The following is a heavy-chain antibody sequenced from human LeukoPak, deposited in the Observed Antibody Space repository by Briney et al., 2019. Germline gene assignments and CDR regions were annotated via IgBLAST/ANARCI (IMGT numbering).Heavy chain of an antibody. CDR3: ARVYYYDSSGYLYYFDY. V-gene: IGHV4-30-4*01. Sequence: SETLSLTCTVSGGSISSGDYYWSWIRQPPGKGLEWIGYIYYSGSTYYNPSLKSRLTISVDTSKNQFSLKLSSVTAADTAVYYCARVYYYDSSGYLYYFDYWGQGTLVTVSS. J-gene: IGHJ4*02. CDR1: GGSISSGDYY. CDR2: IYYSGST. D-gene: IGHD3-22*01.